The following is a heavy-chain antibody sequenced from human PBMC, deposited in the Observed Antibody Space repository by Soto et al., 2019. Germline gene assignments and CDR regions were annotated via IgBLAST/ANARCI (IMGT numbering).Heavy chain of an antibody. D-gene: IGHD6-13*01. V-gene: IGHV4-4*02. CDR3: ARLVGNSWIDY. Sequence: PSETLSLTCAVSGGSISSSNWWSWVRQPPGKGLEWIGEIYHSGSTNYNPSLKSRIIINPDTSKNQLSLQLNSVTPEDTGVYYCARLVGNSWIDYWGQGTLVTVSS. CDR2: IYHSGST. J-gene: IGHJ4*02. CDR1: GGSISSSNW.